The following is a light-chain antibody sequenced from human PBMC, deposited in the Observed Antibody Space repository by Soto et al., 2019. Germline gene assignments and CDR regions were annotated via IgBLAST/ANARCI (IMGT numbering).Light chain of an antibody. J-gene: IGKJ3*01. CDR3: QHYEHLLFP. CDR2: AAS. Sequence: DIQMTQSPSSLSASVGDRVTITCQARQDISNFLNWDQHKPGKAPKLLIYAASTLETGVPSRFSGSGSGTDFSFTISSLQPEDIATYYCQHYEHLLFPFGPGTKVDIK. CDR1: QDISNF. V-gene: IGKV1-33*01.